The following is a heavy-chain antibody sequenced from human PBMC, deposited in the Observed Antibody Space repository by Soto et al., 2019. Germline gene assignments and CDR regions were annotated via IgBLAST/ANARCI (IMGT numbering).Heavy chain of an antibody. CDR3: AKGHSSGWYVVDY. J-gene: IGHJ4*02. D-gene: IGHD6-19*01. CDR2: IWYDGGNK. V-gene: IGHV3-33*06. Sequence: QVQLVESGGGVVQPGRSLRLSCAASGFTFSSYGMHWDRQAPGKGLEWVAVIWYDGGNKYYADSVKGRFSISRDNSKNTLYLQMNSLRAEDTALYYCAKGHSSGWYVVDYWGQGTLVTVSS. CDR1: GFTFSSYG.